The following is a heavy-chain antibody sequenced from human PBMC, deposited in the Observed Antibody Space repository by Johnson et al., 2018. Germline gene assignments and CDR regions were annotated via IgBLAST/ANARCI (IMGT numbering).Heavy chain of an antibody. Sequence: QVQLQESGPGLVKPSETLSLTCSVSGASITRSSYYWGWIRQAPGKGLEWIGSIHYSGSTYYNPSLKSRVTISLDTSKNQLSLNFGSVTVADKAVDYCSGYGNTPHAFAIWGQGTMVTVSA. CDR3: SGYGNTPHAFAI. CDR1: GASITRSSYY. J-gene: IGHJ3*02. CDR2: IHYSGST. D-gene: IGHD5-12*01. V-gene: IGHV4-39*07.